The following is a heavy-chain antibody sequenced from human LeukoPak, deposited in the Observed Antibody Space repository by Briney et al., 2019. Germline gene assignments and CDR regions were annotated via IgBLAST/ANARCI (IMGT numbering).Heavy chain of an antibody. J-gene: IGHJ4*02. D-gene: IGHD6-13*01. CDR3: ARLSSSWYGGLDY. CDR1: GFTFSSYS. V-gene: IGHV3-21*01. Sequence: GGSLRLSCAASGFTFSSYSMNWVRQAPGKGLEWVSSISSSSSYIYYADSVKGRFTISRDNAKNSLYQQMNSLRAEDTAVYYCARLSSSWYGGLDYWGQGTLVTVSS. CDR2: ISSSSSYI.